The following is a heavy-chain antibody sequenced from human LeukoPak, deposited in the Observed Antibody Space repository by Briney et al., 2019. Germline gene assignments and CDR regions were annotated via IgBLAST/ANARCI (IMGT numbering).Heavy chain of an antibody. CDR2: IYWNSGRT. J-gene: IGHJ6*01. CDR3: TKDILPGGADV. CDR1: GFTFHNHA. Sequence: GTSLRPSCVASGFTFHNHAMHWVRQGPEKGLEWVSGIYWNSGRTGYADSVRGRFTTSRDIAKNSVYLEMNSLRADDTALYYCTKDILPGGADVWGQGTTVTVSS. V-gene: IGHV3-9*01. D-gene: IGHD4-17*01.